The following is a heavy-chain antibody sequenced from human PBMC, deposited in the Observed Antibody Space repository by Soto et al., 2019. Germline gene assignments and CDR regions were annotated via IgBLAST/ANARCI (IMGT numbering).Heavy chain of an antibody. J-gene: IGHJ6*03. Sequence: SETLSLTCAVYGGSFSGYYWSWIRQPPGKGLEWIGEINHSGSTNYNPSLKSRVTISVDTSKNQFSLKLSSVTAADTAVYYCARGGGYFDWLLHYYYYYYMDVWGKGTTVTVSS. CDR2: INHSGST. D-gene: IGHD3-9*01. CDR1: GGSFSGYY. V-gene: IGHV4-34*01. CDR3: ARGGGYFDWLLHYYYYYYMDV.